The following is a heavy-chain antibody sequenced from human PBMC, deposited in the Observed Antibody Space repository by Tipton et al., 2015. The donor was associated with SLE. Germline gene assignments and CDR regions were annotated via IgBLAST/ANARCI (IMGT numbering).Heavy chain of an antibody. V-gene: IGHV3-23*01. CDR3: AHRGTSSGYYYYFDY. D-gene: IGHD3-22*01. CDR2: ISGSGGTT. J-gene: IGHJ4*02. Sequence: SLRLSCAASGFTFSSYWMHWVRQAPGKGLEWVSIISGSGGTTYYAHSVKGRFTISRDNSKNTLYLQMNSLRAEDTAVYYCAHRGTSSGYYYYFDYWGRGTLVTVSS. CDR1: GFTFSSYW.